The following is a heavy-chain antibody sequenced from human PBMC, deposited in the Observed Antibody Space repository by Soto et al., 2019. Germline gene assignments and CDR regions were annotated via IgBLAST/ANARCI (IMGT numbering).Heavy chain of an antibody. CDR1: GYTFTSYY. D-gene: IGHD6-13*01. CDR3: ATGQQVVLAFEI. CDR2: INPSGGST. V-gene: IGHV1-46*03. Sequence: QVQLVQSGAEVKKPGASVKVSCKASGYTFTSYYMHWVRQAPGQGLEWMGIINPSGGSTSYAQKLQGRVTMTRDTSTSTVYMELSSLRSEDTAVYYCATGQQVVLAFEIWGQGTMVTVSS. J-gene: IGHJ3*02.